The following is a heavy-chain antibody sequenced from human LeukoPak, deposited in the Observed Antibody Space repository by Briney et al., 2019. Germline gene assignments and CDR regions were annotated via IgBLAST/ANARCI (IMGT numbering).Heavy chain of an antibody. CDR2: INHSGST. V-gene: IGHV4-34*01. CDR1: GGSFSGYY. Sequence: PSETLSLTCAVYGGSFSGYYWSWIRQPPGKGLEWIGEINHSGSTNYNPSLKSRVTISVDTSKNQFSLNLSSVTAADTAVYYCARARRLGGIFDYWGQGTLVTVSS. CDR3: ARARRLGGIFDY. J-gene: IGHJ4*02. D-gene: IGHD3-16*01.